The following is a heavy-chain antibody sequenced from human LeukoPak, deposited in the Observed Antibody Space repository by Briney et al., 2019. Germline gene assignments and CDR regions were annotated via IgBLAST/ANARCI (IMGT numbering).Heavy chain of an antibody. CDR3: ATTPRRADDFWSGYYDDAFDI. V-gene: IGHV4-4*07. D-gene: IGHD3-3*01. CDR1: GGSISSYY. CDR2: IYTSGST. Sequence: KSSETLSLTCTVSGGSISSYYWSWIRQPAGKGLEWIGRIYTSGSTNYNSSLKSRVTMSVDTSKNQFSLKLSSVTAADTAVYYCATTPRRADDFWSGYYDDAFDIWGQGTMVTVSS. J-gene: IGHJ3*02.